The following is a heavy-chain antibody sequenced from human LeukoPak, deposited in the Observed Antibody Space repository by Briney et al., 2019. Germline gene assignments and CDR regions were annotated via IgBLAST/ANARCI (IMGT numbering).Heavy chain of an antibody. CDR3: AKDPADCSRTTCHFHFYYYMDV. Sequence: GGSLRLSCAASGLTFSSYAMSWVRQVPGKGLEWVSGISSSGVNTYYTDSVKGRFTISRDSSKNTLYLQMNSLRAEDTAVYYCAKDPADCSRTTCHFHFYYYMDVCGKGTTVTVSS. CDR1: GLTFSSYA. CDR2: ISSSGVNT. D-gene: IGHD2-2*01. V-gene: IGHV3-23*01. J-gene: IGHJ6*03.